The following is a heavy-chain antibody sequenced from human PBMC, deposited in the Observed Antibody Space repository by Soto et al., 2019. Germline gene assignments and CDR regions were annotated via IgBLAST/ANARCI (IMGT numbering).Heavy chain of an antibody. CDR3: ASVDGYNYRFDY. CDR2: IIPLFGTA. D-gene: IGHD5-12*01. J-gene: IGHJ4*02. CDR1: GGTFSSYA. Sequence: QVQLVQSGAEVKKPGSSVKVSCKASGGTFSSYAISWVRQAPGQGLEWMGGIIPLFGTANYAQKFQGRVTINADKSTSTAYMELSSMSSEDTAVYYFASVDGYNYRFDYWGQETLVIVSS. V-gene: IGHV1-69*14.